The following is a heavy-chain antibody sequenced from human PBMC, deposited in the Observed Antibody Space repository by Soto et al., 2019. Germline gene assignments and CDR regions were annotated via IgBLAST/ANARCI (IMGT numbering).Heavy chain of an antibody. Sequence: LSVACPVGDGSISSGGYYWRWIRQHPGKGLEWIGYIYYSGSTYYNPSLKSRVTISVDTSKNQFSLKLSSVTAADTAVYYCARAATVTTAYDYWGQGTLVTVSS. V-gene: IGHV4-31*02. CDR3: ARAATVTTAYDY. D-gene: IGHD4-17*01. J-gene: IGHJ4*02. CDR1: DGSISSGGYY. CDR2: IYYSGST.